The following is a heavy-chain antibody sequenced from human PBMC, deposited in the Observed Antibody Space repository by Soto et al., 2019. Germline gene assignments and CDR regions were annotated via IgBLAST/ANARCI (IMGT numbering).Heavy chain of an antibody. J-gene: IGHJ6*02. Sequence: GGSLRLSCAASGFTFSSYGMHWVRQAPGKGLEWVEVISYDGSNKYYADSVKGRFTISRDNSKNTLYLQMNSLRAEDTAVYYCARAQPAVDCSGGSCYPLYYYYYGMDVWGQGTTVTVSS. V-gene: IGHV3-30*03. CDR2: ISYDGSNK. CDR3: ARAQPAVDCSGGSCYPLYYYYYGMDV. D-gene: IGHD2-15*01. CDR1: GFTFSSYG.